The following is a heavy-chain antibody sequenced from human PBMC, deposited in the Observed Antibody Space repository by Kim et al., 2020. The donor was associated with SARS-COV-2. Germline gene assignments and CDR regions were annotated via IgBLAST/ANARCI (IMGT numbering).Heavy chain of an antibody. CDR1: GFTFNNYA. CDR3: AKDRVGRDGYNEFDY. J-gene: IGHJ4*01. D-gene: IGHD5-12*01. V-gene: IGHV3-23*01. Sequence: GGSLRLSCAASGFTFNNYAMNWVRQAPGKGLEWVSTISGSGGFTYYADSVKGRFTISRDNSKNMLYLQMNSLRGEDTAVYFCAKDRVGRDGYNEFDYWG. CDR2: ISGSGGFT.